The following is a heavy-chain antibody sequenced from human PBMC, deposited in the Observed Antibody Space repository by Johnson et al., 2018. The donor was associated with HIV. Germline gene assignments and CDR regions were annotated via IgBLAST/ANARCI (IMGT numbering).Heavy chain of an antibody. CDR1: GFTFSTYG. CDR2: TWYDGSNQ. CDR3: ARARGEGAARTDAFDI. V-gene: IGHV3-33*01. J-gene: IGHJ3*02. D-gene: IGHD6-6*01. Sequence: QVQLVESGGGVVQPGRSLRLSCAASGFTFSTYGMHWVRQAPGKGLEWVAVTWYDGSNQYYADSVKGRFSISREKSKNTLYLQMHSLRAEDTAVYYCARARGEGAARTDAFDIWGQGTMVTVSS.